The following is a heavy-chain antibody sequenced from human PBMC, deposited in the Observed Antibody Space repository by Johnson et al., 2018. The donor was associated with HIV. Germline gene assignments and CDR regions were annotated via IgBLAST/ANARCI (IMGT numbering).Heavy chain of an antibody. CDR2: IWFDGSNI. J-gene: IGHJ3*02. CDR1: GFIFSNYG. V-gene: IGHV3-33*06. Sequence: VPLVESGGGVVQPGRSLRLSCAASGFIFSNYGMHWVRQAPGKGLEWLAVIWFDGSNIYYGDSVKGRFTISRDNSKNTLYLQMNSLRDEDTAVYYCVKEGITMEVDIWGQGTMVTVSS. CDR3: VKEGITMEVDI. D-gene: IGHD1-14*01.